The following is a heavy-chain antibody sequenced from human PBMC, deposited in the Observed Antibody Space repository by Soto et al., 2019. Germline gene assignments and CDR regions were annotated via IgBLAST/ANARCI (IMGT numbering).Heavy chain of an antibody. Sequence: PGGSLRLSCSASGFTFSNYGMHWVRQAPGKGLEWVAVVWYDGSNKYYADSVKGRFTISRDNSKNTLYLQMNSLRAEDTAVYYCAKDDGDYGDYVAYWGQGTLVTVSS. CDR2: VWYDGSNK. D-gene: IGHD4-17*01. V-gene: IGHV3-33*06. CDR3: AKDDGDYGDYVAY. CDR1: GFTFSNYG. J-gene: IGHJ4*02.